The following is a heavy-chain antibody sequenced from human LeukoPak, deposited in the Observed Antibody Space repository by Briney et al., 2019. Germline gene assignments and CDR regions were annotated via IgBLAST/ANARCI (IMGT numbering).Heavy chain of an antibody. CDR2: ISYDGSNK. V-gene: IGHV3-30*04. CDR3: ARETSGYYTYFDY. Sequence: GSLRLSCAASGFTFSSYAMHWVRQAPGKGLEWVAVISYDGSNKYYADSVKGRFTISRDNSKNTLYLQMNSLRAEDTAVYYCARETSGYYTYFDYWGQGTLVTVSS. CDR1: GFTFSSYA. J-gene: IGHJ4*02. D-gene: IGHD3-3*01.